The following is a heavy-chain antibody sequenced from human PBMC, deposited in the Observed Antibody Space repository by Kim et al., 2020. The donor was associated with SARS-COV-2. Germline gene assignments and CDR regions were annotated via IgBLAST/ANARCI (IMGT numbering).Heavy chain of an antibody. CDR1: RGTFGHYA. Sequence: SVKVSCKASRGTFGHYAVSWVRQAPGQGLEWMGRIIPMLGTINTAQKFHDRVTITADKSTDTAYLELTSLRSEDTAVYYCARVGFVGSSADFHYCGEGT. J-gene: IGHJ4*02. D-gene: IGHD6-6*01. CDR3: ARVGFVGSSADFHY. V-gene: IGHV1-69*04. CDR2: IIPMLGTI.